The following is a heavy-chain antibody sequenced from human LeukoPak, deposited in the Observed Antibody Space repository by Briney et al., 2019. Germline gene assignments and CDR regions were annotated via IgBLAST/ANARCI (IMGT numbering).Heavy chain of an antibody. V-gene: IGHV4-34*01. D-gene: IGHD6-13*01. CDR2: INHSGCT. CDR1: GGSFSGYY. Sequence: PSETLSLTCAVYGGSFSGYYWSWIRQPPGKGLEWIVEINHSGCTNYNPSLKSRVTISVDTSKNQFSLKLSSVTAADTAVYYCARRRHSSSWRYNWFDPWGQGTLVTVSS. CDR3: ARRRHSSSWRYNWFDP. J-gene: IGHJ5*02.